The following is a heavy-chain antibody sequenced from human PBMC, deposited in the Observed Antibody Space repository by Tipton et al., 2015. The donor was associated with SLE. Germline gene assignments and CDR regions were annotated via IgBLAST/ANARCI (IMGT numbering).Heavy chain of an antibody. V-gene: IGHV4-34*01. CDR1: GGSFSGYY. CDR2: INHSGST. D-gene: IGHD4/OR15-4a*01. Sequence: TLSLTCAVYGGSFSGYYWSWIRQPPGKGLEWIGEINHSGSTNYNPSLKSRVTISADTSKNQFSLKLTSVTAADTGLYYCTSRRSTMVTTPFDDGGQGTLVTFSS. CDR3: TSRRSTMVTTPFDD. J-gene: IGHJ4*02.